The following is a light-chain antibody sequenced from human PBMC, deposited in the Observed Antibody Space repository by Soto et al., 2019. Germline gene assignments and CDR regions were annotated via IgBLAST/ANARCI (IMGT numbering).Light chain of an antibody. V-gene: IGKV1-6*01. CDR1: QDIRND. Sequence: AIQMTQSPSSLSASVGDRVTITCRASQDIRNDLGWYQEKVGQAPKLLIYAASNLQSGVPSRFSGSASGTDFTLTISNLLPEDFATYYCLQDYNYPWTFGQGTKVEI. J-gene: IGKJ1*01. CDR2: AAS. CDR3: LQDYNYPWT.